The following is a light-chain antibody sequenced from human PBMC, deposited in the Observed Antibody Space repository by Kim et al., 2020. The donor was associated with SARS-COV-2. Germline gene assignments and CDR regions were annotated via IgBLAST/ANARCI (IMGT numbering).Light chain of an antibody. CDR2: EVS. J-gene: IGLJ2*01. V-gene: IGLV2-23*02. Sequence: QSALTQPASVSGSPGQSITISCTGTSSDVGSYNLVSWYQQHPGKAPKLMIYEVSKRPSGVSNRFSGSKSGNTASLTISGLQAEDEGDYYCCSYVV. CDR1: SSDVGSYNL. CDR3: CSYVV.